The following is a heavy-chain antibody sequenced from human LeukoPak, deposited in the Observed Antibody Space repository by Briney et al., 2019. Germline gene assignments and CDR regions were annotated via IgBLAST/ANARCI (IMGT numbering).Heavy chain of an antibody. CDR3: ARALWFGESYYFDY. Sequence: QPGGSLRLSCAASGFTVSSNYMSWVRQAPGKGLEWVSVIYSGGSTYYADSVKGRFTISRDNSKNTLYLQMNSLRAEDTAVYYCARALWFGESYYFDYWGQGTLVTVSS. J-gene: IGHJ4*02. CDR2: IYSGGST. D-gene: IGHD3-10*01. CDR1: GFTVSSNY. V-gene: IGHV3-66*01.